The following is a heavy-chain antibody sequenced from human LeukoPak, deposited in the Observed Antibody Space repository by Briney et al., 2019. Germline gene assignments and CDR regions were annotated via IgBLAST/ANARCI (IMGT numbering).Heavy chain of an antibody. J-gene: IGHJ4*02. CDR2: ISSSGSTI. Sequence: GGSLRLSCAASGLTFSSYEMNWVRQAPGKGLEWVSYISSSGSTIYYADSVKGRFTISRDNAKNSLYLQMNSLRAEDTAVYYCARVGYYGSGSYYNGDDYWGQGTQVTVSS. CDR3: ARVGYYGSGSYYNGDDY. D-gene: IGHD3-10*01. CDR1: GLTFSSYE. V-gene: IGHV3-48*03.